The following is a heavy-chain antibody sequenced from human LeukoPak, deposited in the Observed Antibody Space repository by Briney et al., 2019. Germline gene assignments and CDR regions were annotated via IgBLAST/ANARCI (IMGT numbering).Heavy chain of an antibody. Sequence: GGSLRLSCAASGFSFDDYAMHWVRQAPGKGLEWVSGISWNSGSIGYADSVKGRFTISRDNAKKILYLQMNSLRAEDTALYYCVEDMYSSNWYLFEYWGQGTLVTVSS. J-gene: IGHJ4*02. CDR3: VEDMYSSNWYLFEY. D-gene: IGHD6-13*01. CDR1: GFSFDDYA. V-gene: IGHV3-9*01. CDR2: ISWNSGSI.